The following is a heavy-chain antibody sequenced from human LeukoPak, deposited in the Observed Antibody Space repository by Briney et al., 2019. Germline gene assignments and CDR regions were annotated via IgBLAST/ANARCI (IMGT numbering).Heavy chain of an antibody. V-gene: IGHV4-38-2*01. D-gene: IGHD1-26*01. J-gene: IGHJ4*02. CDR1: GYSISSGYY. CDR2: VYHSGST. Sequence: PSETLSLTCAVSGYSISSGYYWGWIRQPPGKGLEWIGNVYHSGSTYKNPSLKSRVSISLDTSNNQFSPKLTSVTAADTAIYYCARLSGAPVRHPIYHFDYWGQGTLVTVSS. CDR3: ARLSGAPVRHPIYHFDY.